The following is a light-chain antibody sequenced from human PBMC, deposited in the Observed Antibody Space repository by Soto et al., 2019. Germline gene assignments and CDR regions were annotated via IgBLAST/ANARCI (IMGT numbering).Light chain of an antibody. CDR2: GAS. CDR1: QSVSNNY. Sequence: ENGLRQSPGTLALPPGERATLSCRSSQSVSNNYLAWYQQKPGQAPRLLIYGASNRATGIPDRFSGSGSGTDFTLTISRLEPEDFAVYYCQQYGSSGTFGQGTKVDIK. J-gene: IGKJ1*01. V-gene: IGKV3-20*01. CDR3: QQYGSSGT.